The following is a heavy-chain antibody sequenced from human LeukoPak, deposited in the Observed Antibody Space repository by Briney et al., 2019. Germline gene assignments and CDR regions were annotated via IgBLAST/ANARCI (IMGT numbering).Heavy chain of an antibody. CDR2: INPNSGGT. Sequence: ASVKVSCKASGYTFTGYYMHWVRQAPGQGLEWMGWINPNSGGTNYAQKFQGRVTMTRDTSISTAYMELSRLRSDDTAVYYCARDSSVAGPINYSDYWGQGTLVTVSS. D-gene: IGHD6-19*01. CDR3: ARDSSVAGPINYSDY. V-gene: IGHV1-2*02. CDR1: GYTFTGYY. J-gene: IGHJ4*02.